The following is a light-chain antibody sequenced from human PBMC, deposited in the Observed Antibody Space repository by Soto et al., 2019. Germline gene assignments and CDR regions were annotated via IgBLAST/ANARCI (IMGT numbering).Light chain of an antibody. CDR2: DAS. Sequence: EIVLTQSPATLSLSPGERATLSCRASQSVSSYLAWYQQKPGQAPRLLIYDASNRATGIPDRFSGSGSGTDFTLTISRLEPEDSAVYYCQQHGTTFGQGTKVDIK. CDR3: QQHGTT. CDR1: QSVSSY. V-gene: IGKV3-11*01. J-gene: IGKJ1*01.